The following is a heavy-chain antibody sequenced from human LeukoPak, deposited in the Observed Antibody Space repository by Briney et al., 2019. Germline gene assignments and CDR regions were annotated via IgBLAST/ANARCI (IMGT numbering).Heavy chain of an antibody. CDR3: ARESQGQWLKYYYYGMDV. V-gene: IGHV7-4-1*02. CDR2: INTNTGNP. Sequence: ASVKVSCKASGYTFTSYAMNWVRQAPGQGLEWMGWINTNTGNPTYAQGFTGRFVFSLDTSVSTAYLQISSLKAEDTAVYYCARESQGQWLKYYYYGMDVWGQGTTVTVSS. J-gene: IGHJ6*02. CDR1: GYTFTSYA. D-gene: IGHD6-19*01.